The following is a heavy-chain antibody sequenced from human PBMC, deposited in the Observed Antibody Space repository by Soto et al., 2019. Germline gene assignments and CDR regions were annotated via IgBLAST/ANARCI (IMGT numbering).Heavy chain of an antibody. J-gene: IGHJ4*02. Sequence: EVQLLESGGGLVQPGGSLRLSCAASGFTFSSYAMSWVRQAPGKGLEWVSAITGSGGYTYYAESVKGRFTISRDKSKNTVYLQMNSLRAEDTAIYYCAKDRHYYDRSGNYHEDWGQGTLVTVSS. CDR2: ITGSGGYT. CDR3: AKDRHYYDRSGNYHED. V-gene: IGHV3-23*01. CDR1: GFTFSSYA. D-gene: IGHD3-22*01.